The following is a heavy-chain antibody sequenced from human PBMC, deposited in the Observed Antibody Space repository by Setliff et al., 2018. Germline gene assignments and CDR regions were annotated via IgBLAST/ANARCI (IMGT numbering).Heavy chain of an antibody. D-gene: IGHD2-15*01. Sequence: LSLTCAVSGGSISTDPYFWTWIRQHPVKGLEWIGYISYSGRTSYNPSLYSRITVSLDRSKNQFSLQLTSVTAADTAMYYCARVAYPNGGSCRYFDNWGQGTLVT. CDR2: ISYSGRT. V-gene: IGHV4-31*11. CDR1: GGSISTDPYF. CDR3: ARVAYPNGGSCRYFDN. J-gene: IGHJ4*02.